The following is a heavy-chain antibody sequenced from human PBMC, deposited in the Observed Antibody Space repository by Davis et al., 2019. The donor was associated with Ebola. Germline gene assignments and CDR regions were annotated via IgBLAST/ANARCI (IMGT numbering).Heavy chain of an antibody. J-gene: IGHJ6*02. CDR1: GFTFSSYA. V-gene: IGHV3-23*01. D-gene: IGHD2-15*01. CDR2: ISGSGGST. CDR3: AKADCSGGSCYGMDV. Sequence: GSLRLSCAASGFTFSSYAMSWVRQAPGKGLEWVSAISGSGGSTYYADSVKGRFTVSRDNSENTLYLQMNSLRAEDTAVYYCAKADCSGGSCYGMDVWGQGITVTVSS.